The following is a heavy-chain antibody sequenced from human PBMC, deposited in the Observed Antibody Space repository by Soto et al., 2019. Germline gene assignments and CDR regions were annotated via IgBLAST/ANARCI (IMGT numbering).Heavy chain of an antibody. D-gene: IGHD2-21*02. Sequence: GGSLRLSCAASGFTFSSYAMSWVRQAPGKGLEWVSAISGSGGSTYYADSVKGRFTISRDNSKNTLYLQMNSLRAEDTAVYYCAKGYPPCGGDCSDPKKYYYYYYGMDVWGQGTTVTVSS. CDR1: GFTFSSYA. CDR2: ISGSGGST. V-gene: IGHV3-23*01. CDR3: AKGYPPCGGDCSDPKKYYYYYYGMDV. J-gene: IGHJ6*02.